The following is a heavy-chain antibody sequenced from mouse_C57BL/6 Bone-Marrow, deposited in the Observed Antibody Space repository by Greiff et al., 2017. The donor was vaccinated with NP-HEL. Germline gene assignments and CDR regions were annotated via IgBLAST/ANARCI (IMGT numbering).Heavy chain of an antibody. CDR3: ARDYGSSYWYFDV. Sequence: EVKVVESGGGLVKPGGSLKLSCAASGFTFSSYAMSWVRQTPEKRLEWVATISDGGSYTYYPDNVKGRFTISRDNAKNNLYLQMSHLKSEDTAMYYCARDYGSSYWYFDVWGTGTTVTVSS. CDR1: GFTFSSYA. J-gene: IGHJ1*03. V-gene: IGHV5-4*03. CDR2: ISDGGSYT. D-gene: IGHD1-1*01.